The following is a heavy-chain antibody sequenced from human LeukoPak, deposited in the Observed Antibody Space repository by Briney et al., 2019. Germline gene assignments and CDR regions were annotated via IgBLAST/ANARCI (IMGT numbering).Heavy chain of an antibody. CDR1: GFTFSSSS. J-gene: IGHJ3*01. CDR2: ISSSSGYI. D-gene: IGHD3-3*01. CDR3: ARNGVVSDAFDV. V-gene: IGHV3-21*01. Sequence: GGSLRLSCAASGFTFSSSSMNWVRQAPGKGLEWVSSISSSSGYIYYADSVKGRFTISRDNAKNSLYLQVNSLRAEDTAVYYCARNGVVSDAFDVWGQGTMVTVSS.